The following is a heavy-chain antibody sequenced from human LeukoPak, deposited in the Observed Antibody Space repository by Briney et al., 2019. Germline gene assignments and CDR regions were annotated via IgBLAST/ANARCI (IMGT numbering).Heavy chain of an antibody. CDR2: ISWNSGSI. J-gene: IGHJ4*02. CDR3: AKGGSIAVAGSSLDY. Sequence: GGSLRLSCAASGFTYDDYAMHWVRQAPGKGLEWVSGISWNSGSIGYADSVKGRFTISRDNAKNSLYLQMNSLRAEDMALYYCAKGGSIAVAGSSLDYWGQGTLVTVSS. D-gene: IGHD6-19*01. CDR1: GFTYDDYA. V-gene: IGHV3-9*03.